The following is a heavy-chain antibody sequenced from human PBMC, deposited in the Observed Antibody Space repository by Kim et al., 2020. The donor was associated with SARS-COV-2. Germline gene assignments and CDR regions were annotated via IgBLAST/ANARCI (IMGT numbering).Heavy chain of an antibody. D-gene: IGHD2-21*02. V-gene: IGHV1-2*06. CDR3: ARDFNGLYCGGDCYRRTEDY. J-gene: IGHJ4*02. CDR2: INPNSGGT. Sequence: ASVKVSCKASGYTFTGYYMHWVRQAPGQGLEWMGRINPNSGGTNYAQKFQGRVTMTRDTSISTAYMELSRLRSDDTAVYYCARDFNGLYCGGDCYRRTEDYWGQGTLVTVSS. CDR1: GYTFTGYY.